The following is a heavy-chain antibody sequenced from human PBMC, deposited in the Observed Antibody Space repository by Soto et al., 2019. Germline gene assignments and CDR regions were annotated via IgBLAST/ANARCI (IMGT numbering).Heavy chain of an antibody. CDR2: ISGSGSST. V-gene: IGHV3-23*01. Sequence: HPGGSLRLSCAASGFTFSSYAMSWVRQAPGRGLEWVSVISGSGSSTYYADSVKGRFTISRDNSKNTLYLQMSSLRAEDTAVYYCVKDGVFKSSSWYVAFDIWGQGTMVTVSS. CDR3: VKDGVFKSSSWYVAFDI. CDR1: GFTFSSYA. J-gene: IGHJ3*02. D-gene: IGHD6-13*01.